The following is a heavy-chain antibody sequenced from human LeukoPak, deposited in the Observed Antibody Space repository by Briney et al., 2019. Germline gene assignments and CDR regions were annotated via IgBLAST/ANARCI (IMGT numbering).Heavy chain of an antibody. J-gene: IGHJ6*02. CDR1: GFTFSSYD. CDR3: ARDAYYYDSSGYQRLHYYGMDV. Sequence: GGSLRLSCAASGFTFSSYDMHWVRQATGKGLEWVSAIGTAGDTYYPGSVKGRFTISRENAKNSLYLQMNSLRAGDTAVYYCARDAYYYDSSGYQRLHYYGMDVWGQGTTVTVSS. CDR2: IGTAGDT. V-gene: IGHV3-13*01. D-gene: IGHD3-22*01.